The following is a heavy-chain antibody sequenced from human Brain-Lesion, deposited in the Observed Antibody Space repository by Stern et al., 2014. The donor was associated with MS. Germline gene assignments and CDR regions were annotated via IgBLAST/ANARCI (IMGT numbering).Heavy chain of an antibody. Sequence: QVQLVESGGGVVQPGRSLRLSCAASGFTFISYGIHWVRQAPGNGLEWVTVIWFDGNTKYYADSVKGRFTISRDNSKNTVYLHMDSLRADDTAVYYCAREDCGGDCPPNYWGRGTLVTVSS. D-gene: IGHD2-21*02. CDR3: AREDCGGDCPPNY. V-gene: IGHV3-33*01. CDR2: IWFDGNTK. J-gene: IGHJ4*02. CDR1: GFTFISYG.